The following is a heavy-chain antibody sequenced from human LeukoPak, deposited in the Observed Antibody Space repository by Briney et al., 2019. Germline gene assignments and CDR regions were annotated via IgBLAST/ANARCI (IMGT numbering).Heavy chain of an antibody. V-gene: IGHV4-34*09. CDR2: INHSGST. Sequence: SETLSLTCAVYGGSFSGYYWSWIRQPPGKGLEWIGEINHSGSTNYNPSLKSRVTISVDTSKNQFSLKLSSVTAADTAVYYCARARLARIYDSSGPFDYWGQGTLVTVSS. CDR1: GGSFSGYY. J-gene: IGHJ4*02. CDR3: ARARLARIYDSSGPFDY. D-gene: IGHD3-22*01.